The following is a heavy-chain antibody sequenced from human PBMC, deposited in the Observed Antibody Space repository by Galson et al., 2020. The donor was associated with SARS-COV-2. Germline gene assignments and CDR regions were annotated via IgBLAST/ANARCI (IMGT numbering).Heavy chain of an antibody. CDR1: GFPFSTYS. Sequence: NSGGSLRLSCAASGFPFSTYSMNWVRLAPGKGLEWVSSISTSSSYTYYVDSVKGRFTISRDNPRNSLYLQMNSLRAEDTAVYDCARVGGIRVYYYGRVYYGMDAWGQGTPGTV. V-gene: IGHV3-21*01. D-gene: IGHD3-10*01. CDR3: ARVGGIRVYYYGRVYYGMDA. J-gene: IGHJ6*02. CDR2: ISTSSSYT.